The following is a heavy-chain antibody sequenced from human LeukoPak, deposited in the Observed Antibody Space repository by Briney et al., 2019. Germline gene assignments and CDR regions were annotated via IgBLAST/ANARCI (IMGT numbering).Heavy chain of an antibody. CDR1: GYTFTSYD. V-gene: IGHV1-8*01. D-gene: IGHD3-10*01. Sequence: ASVKVSCKASGYTFTSYDINWVRQANGQGLEWMGWMNPNSGNTGYAQKFQGRVTMTRNTSISTAYMELSSLRSEDTAVYYCARGSRGKGLYYYYMDVWGKGTTVTVSS. CDR3: ARGSRGKGLYYYYMDV. CDR2: MNPNSGNT. J-gene: IGHJ6*03.